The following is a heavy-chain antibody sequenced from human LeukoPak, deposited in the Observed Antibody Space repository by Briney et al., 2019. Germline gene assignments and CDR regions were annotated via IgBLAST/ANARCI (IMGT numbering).Heavy chain of an antibody. CDR3: ARDATLVRGLIITFYGMDV. V-gene: IGHV1-18*01. D-gene: IGHD3-10*01. J-gene: IGHJ6*02. Sequence: ASVKVSCKASGYTFTSYAISWVRQAPGQGLERMGWINTYNGKTKYMQKFQGRLTMTTDTATSTASMELRSLRSDDTAVYYCARDATLVRGLIITFYGMDVWGQGTTVTVSS. CDR1: GYTFTSYA. CDR2: INTYNGKT.